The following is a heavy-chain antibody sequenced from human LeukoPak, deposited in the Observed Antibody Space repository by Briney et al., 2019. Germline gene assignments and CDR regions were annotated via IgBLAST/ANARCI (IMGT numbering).Heavy chain of an antibody. V-gene: IGHV3-33*01. Sequence: AGGSLRLSCAASGFTFSSYGMHWVRQAPGKGLEWVAVIWYDGSNKYYADSVKGRFTISRDNSKNTLYLQMNSLRAEDTALYYCARERKWGDQQPRYYYYMDVWGKGTTVTVSS. D-gene: IGHD6-13*01. CDR3: ARERKWGDQQPRYYYYMDV. J-gene: IGHJ6*03. CDR1: GFTFSSYG. CDR2: IWYDGSNK.